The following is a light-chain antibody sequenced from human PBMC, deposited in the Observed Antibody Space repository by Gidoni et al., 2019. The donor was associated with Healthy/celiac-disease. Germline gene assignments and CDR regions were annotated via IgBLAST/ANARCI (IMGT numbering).Light chain of an antibody. CDR2: AAS. CDR3: QQLNSYPRIT. Sequence: IQLTQSPSSLSASVGDRVTITCRASQGISSYLAWYQQQTPGKAPKLLIYAASTLQSGVPSRFSGSGSGTDFTLTISSLQPEDFATYYCQQLNSYPRITFGGGTKVEIK. CDR1: QGISSY. V-gene: IGKV1-9*01. J-gene: IGKJ4*01.